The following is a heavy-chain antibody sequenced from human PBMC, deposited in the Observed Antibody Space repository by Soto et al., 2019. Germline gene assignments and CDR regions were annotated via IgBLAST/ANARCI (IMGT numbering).Heavy chain of an antibody. V-gene: IGHV1-46*01. Sequence: ASVKVSCKASGYTFTSYDINWVRQAPGQGLEWMGIINPSGGSTSYAQKFQGRVTMTRDTSTSTVYMELSSLRSEDTAVYYCARDRPYSSGWHRYFDYWGQGTLVNVSS. CDR3: ARDRPYSSGWHRYFDY. J-gene: IGHJ4*02. CDR2: INPSGGST. D-gene: IGHD6-19*01. CDR1: GYTFTSYD.